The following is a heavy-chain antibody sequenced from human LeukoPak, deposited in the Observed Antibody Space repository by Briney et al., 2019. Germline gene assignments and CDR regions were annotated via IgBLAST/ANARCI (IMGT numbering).Heavy chain of an antibody. CDR3: ATSGLSRFGF. CDR1: GFTFSNYA. V-gene: IGHV3-23*01. D-gene: IGHD2/OR15-2a*01. Sequence: GGSLRLSCAASGFTFSNYAMSWVRQAPGKGLEWVSAFSGSGGSTYYADSVKGRFTISRDDSKNTLYLQMNSLKAGDTAVYYCATSGLSRFGFWGQGTLVTVSS. CDR2: FSGSGGST. J-gene: IGHJ4*02.